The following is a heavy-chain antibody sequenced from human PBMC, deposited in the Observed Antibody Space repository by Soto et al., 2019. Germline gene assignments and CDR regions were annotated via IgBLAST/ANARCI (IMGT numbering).Heavy chain of an antibody. V-gene: IGHV3-23*01. J-gene: IGHJ4*02. Sequence: PGGSLRLSCAASGVRVSSYSMSWVRPAPGKGLEWVSAISGSGGSTYYADSVKGRFTISRDNSKNTLYLQMNSLRAEDTAVYYCAKDRGPLLWFGESLDYWGQGTLVTVSS. CDR3: AKDRGPLLWFGESLDY. D-gene: IGHD3-10*01. CDR2: ISGSGGST. CDR1: GVRVSSYS.